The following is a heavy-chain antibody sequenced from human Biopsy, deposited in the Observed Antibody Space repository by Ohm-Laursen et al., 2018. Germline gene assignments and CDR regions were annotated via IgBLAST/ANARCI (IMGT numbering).Heavy chain of an antibody. Sequence: TLSFTCTVSAGSISNNNYYWGWIRQPPGKGLGWIGSIFYRSTTHYKPSLKSGVNMSVDTTKNQFSLKLNSVTAADTAVYYCARDYDTSGYYFVSWGQGTLVTVSS. CDR1: AGSISNNNYY. V-gene: IGHV4-39*01. CDR3: ARDYDTSGYYFVS. J-gene: IGHJ4*02. D-gene: IGHD3-22*01. CDR2: IFYRSTT.